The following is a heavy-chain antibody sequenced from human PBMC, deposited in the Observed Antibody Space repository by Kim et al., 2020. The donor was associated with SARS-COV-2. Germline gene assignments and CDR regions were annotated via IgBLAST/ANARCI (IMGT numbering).Heavy chain of an antibody. CDR3: ARKAIYYDSSGYTPPFDY. D-gene: IGHD3-22*01. Sequence: GGSLRLSCAASGFTFSSYSMNWVRQAPGKGLEWVSSISSSSSYIYYADSVKGRFTISRDNAKNSLYLQMNSLRAEDTAVYYCARKAIYYDSSGYTPPFDYWGQGTLVTVSS. CDR2: ISSSSSYI. V-gene: IGHV3-21*01. CDR1: GFTFSSYS. J-gene: IGHJ4*02.